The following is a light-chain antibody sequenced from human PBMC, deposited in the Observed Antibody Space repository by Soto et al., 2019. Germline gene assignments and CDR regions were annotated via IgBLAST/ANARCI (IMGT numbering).Light chain of an antibody. V-gene: IGLV2-23*01. CDR1: SSDVGSYHL. Sequence: QSALTQPASVSGSPGQSITISCTGTSSDVGSYHLVSWYQHHPGKAPKLMIYEDTKRPSGVSNRFSGSKSGNTASLTISGLQAEDEAHYYCCSFAGSWVFGGGTKLTVL. CDR3: CSFAGSWV. J-gene: IGLJ3*02. CDR2: EDT.